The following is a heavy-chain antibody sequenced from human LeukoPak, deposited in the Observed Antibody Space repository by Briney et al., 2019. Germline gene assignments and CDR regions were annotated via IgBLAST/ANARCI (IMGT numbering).Heavy chain of an antibody. Sequence: PGGSLRLSCAASGFTFSDYYMSWIRQAPGKGLEWVSYISSSGSTIYYADSVKGRFTISRDNAKNSLYLQMNSLRAEDTAVYYCASSVAAFPWFDPWGQGTLVTVSS. CDR2: ISSSGSTI. J-gene: IGHJ5*02. D-gene: IGHD6-19*01. V-gene: IGHV3-11*01. CDR1: GFTFSDYY. CDR3: ASSVAAFPWFDP.